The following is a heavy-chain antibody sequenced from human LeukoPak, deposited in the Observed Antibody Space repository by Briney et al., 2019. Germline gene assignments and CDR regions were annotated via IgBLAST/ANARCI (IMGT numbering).Heavy chain of an antibody. D-gene: IGHD2-15*01. CDR1: GGSISSYY. Sequence: SETLSLTCTVSGGSISSYYWSWIRQPPGKGLEWIGYIYYSGSTYYNPSLKSRVTISVDTSKNQFSLKLSSVTAADTAVYYCARDRDSQGYGMDVWGQGTTVTVSS. CDR3: ARDRDSQGYGMDV. CDR2: IYYSGST. J-gene: IGHJ6*02. V-gene: IGHV4-59*12.